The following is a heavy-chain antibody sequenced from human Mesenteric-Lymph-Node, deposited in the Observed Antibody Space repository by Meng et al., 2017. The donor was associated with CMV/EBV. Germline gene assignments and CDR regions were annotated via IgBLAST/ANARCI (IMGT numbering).Heavy chain of an antibody. CDR1: GFTFSSYS. CDR2: ISSSSSYI. Sequence: GGSLRLSCAAPGFTFSSYSMNWVRQAPGKGLEWVSSISSSSSYIYYADSVKGRFTISRDNAKNSLYLQMNSLRAEDTAVYYCARDQGGRVVVTDDAFDIWGQGTMVTVSS. V-gene: IGHV3-21*01. D-gene: IGHD3-22*01. J-gene: IGHJ3*02. CDR3: ARDQGGRVVVTDDAFDI.